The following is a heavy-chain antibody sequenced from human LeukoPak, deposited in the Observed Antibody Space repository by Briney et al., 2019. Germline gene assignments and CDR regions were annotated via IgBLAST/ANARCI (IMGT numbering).Heavy chain of an antibody. CDR1: GYTFTSYY. D-gene: IGHD3-9*01. Sequence: GASVKVSCKASGYTFTSYYMHWVRQAPGQGLEWMGIINPSGGSTSYAQKFQGRVTMTRDTSTSTVYMELSSLRSEDTAVYYCARDLGPYYDTLTGLDYWGQGTLVTVSS. CDR3: ARDLGPYYDTLTGLDY. CDR2: INPSGGST. J-gene: IGHJ4*02. V-gene: IGHV1-46*01.